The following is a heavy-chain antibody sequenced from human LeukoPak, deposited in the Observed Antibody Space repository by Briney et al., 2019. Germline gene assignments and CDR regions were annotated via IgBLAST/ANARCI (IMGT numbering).Heavy chain of an antibody. CDR2: IYHSGST. D-gene: IGHD3-3*01. J-gene: IGHJ4*02. CDR1: GYSISSGYY. V-gene: IGHV4-38-2*02. Sequence: SETLSLTCTVSGYSISSGYYWGWIRQPPGKGLEWIGSIYHSGSTNYNPSLKSRVTISVDTSKNQFSLKLSSVTAADTAVYYCARGSPLVYDFWSGYYTPNGPFDYWGQGTLVTVSS. CDR3: ARGSPLVYDFWSGYYTPNGPFDY.